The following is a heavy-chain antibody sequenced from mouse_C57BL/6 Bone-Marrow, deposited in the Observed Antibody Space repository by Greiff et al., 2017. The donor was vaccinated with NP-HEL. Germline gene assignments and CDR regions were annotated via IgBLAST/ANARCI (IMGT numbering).Heavy chain of an antibody. CDR3: LKGSKFEEAMDD. V-gene: IGHV1-61*01. CDR1: GYTFTSYW. J-gene: IGHJ4*01. CDR2: ICRSDSDI. Sequence: VQLLQSGAELVRPGSSVKLSCKASGYTFTSYWMDWVKQTPGQGLEWIGYICRSDSDIYYTHTFKDKSTLPVDNSSSTAYMQLSSLTSEDSAIFARLKGSKFEEAMDDWGQGTSVTVSS. D-gene: IGHD2-5*01.